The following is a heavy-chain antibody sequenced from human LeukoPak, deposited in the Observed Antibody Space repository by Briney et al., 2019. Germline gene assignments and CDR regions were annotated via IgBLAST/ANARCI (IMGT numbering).Heavy chain of an antibody. J-gene: IGHJ3*02. D-gene: IGHD7-27*01. CDR3: ARLELGIGAFDI. V-gene: IGHV1-2*02. CDR2: INPNSGGT. CDR1: GYTFTGYY. Sequence: ASVKVSCKASGYTFTGYYMHWVRQAPGQGLEWMGWINPNSGGTNYAQKFQGRVTMTRDTSISTAYMELSRLRSDDTAVYYCARLELGIGAFDIWGQGTMVTVSS.